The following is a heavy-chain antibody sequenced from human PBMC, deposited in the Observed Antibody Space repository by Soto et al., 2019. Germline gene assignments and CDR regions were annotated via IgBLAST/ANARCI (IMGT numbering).Heavy chain of an antibody. CDR2: IYYSGST. Sequence: SETLSLTCTVSGGSISSYYWSWIRQPPGKGLEWIGYIYYSGSTNYNPSLKSRVTISVDTSKNQFSLKLSSVTAADTAVYYCARSWDYYGTFSYWGQGTLVTSPQ. CDR1: GGSISSYY. V-gene: IGHV4-59*01. J-gene: IGHJ4*02. CDR3: ARSWDYYGTFSY. D-gene: IGHD3-10*01.